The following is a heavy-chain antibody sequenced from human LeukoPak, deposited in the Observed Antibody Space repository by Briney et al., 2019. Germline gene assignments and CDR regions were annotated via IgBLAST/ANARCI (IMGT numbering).Heavy chain of an antibody. J-gene: IGHJ4*02. CDR3: ARHRRYYGSGSYYSDFDS. V-gene: IGHV4-39*01. D-gene: IGHD3-10*01. CDR1: GGSISSSEYY. Sequence: SETLSLTCTVSGGSISSSEYYWGWIRQAPGKGLEWFGNVFYSGSTYYNPSLRSPVTISADMSKNYFSLRQSSVTAADTATYYCARHRRYYGSGSYYSDFDSWGQGILVTVSS. CDR2: VFYSGST.